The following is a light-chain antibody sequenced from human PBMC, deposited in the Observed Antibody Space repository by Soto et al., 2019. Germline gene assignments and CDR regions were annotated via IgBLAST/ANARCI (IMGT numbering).Light chain of an antibody. V-gene: IGLV2-14*01. CDR1: SSDVGGYNY. CDR3: SSYTSSSTLVV. J-gene: IGLJ1*01. CDR2: EVS. Sequence: QSVLTQPASVSGSPGQSITISCTGTSSDVGGYNYVSWYQQHPGKAPKLMIYEVSNRPSGVSIRFSGSKSGNTASLTISGLQAEDEADYYCSSYTSSSTLVVFGTGTKLTVL.